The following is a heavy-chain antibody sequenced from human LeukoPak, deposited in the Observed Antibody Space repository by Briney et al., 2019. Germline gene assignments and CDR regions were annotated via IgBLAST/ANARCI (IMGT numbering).Heavy chain of an antibody. Sequence: KSSETLSLTCTVTGGYISSYYWSWIRQPPGKGLEWIGYIYYSGSTNYDPSLKSRVTISVDTSKNQFSLKLSSVTAADTAVYYCARFTMVRGVPAYYYYGMDVWGQGTTVTVSS. V-gene: IGHV4-59*08. CDR1: GGYISSYY. J-gene: IGHJ6*02. CDR2: IYYSGST. D-gene: IGHD3-10*01. CDR3: ARFTMVRGVPAYYYYGMDV.